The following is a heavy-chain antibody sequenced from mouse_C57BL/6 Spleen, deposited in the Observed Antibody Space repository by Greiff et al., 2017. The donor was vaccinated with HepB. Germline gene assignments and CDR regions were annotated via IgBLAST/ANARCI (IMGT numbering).Heavy chain of an antibody. CDR3: VPFYYCGSSYVGY. CDR2: IDPANGNT. V-gene: IGHV14-3*01. CDR1: GFNIKNTY. J-gene: IGHJ2*01. D-gene: IGHD1-1*01. Sequence: EVQLQESVAELVRPGASVKLSCTASGFNIKNTYMHWVKQRPEQGLEWIGRIDPANGNTKYAPKFQGKATITAAPSSNTAYLQLSSLTSEDTAIYYYVPFYYCGSSYVGYWGQGTTLTVSS.